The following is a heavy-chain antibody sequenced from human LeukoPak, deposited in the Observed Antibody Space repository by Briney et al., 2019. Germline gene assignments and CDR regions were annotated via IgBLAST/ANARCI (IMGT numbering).Heavy chain of an antibody. J-gene: IGHJ4*02. CDR1: GFSFSDYY. D-gene: IGHD2-8*02. Sequence: PGGSLRLSCAASGFSFSDYYMSWIRQAPGKGLEWVSYISSSGSTIYYADSVKGRFTISRDNAKNSLNLQMNSLRAEDTAIYYCATYRQVLLPFESWGQGTLVTVSS. CDR2: ISSSGSTI. V-gene: IGHV3-11*01. CDR3: ATYRQVLLPFES.